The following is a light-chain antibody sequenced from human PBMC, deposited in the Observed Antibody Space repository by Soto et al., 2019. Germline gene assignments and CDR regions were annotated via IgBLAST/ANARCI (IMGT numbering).Light chain of an antibody. J-gene: IGKJ5*01. CDR1: QSVSSY. CDR2: DAS. CDR3: QQRSNWPLT. V-gene: IGKV3-11*01. Sequence: EIVLTQSPATLSFSPRERATLSCRASQSVSSYLAWYQQKPGQAPRLLIYDASNRATGIPARFSGSGSGTDFTLTISSLEPEDFAVYYCQQRSNWPLTFGQGKRLEIK.